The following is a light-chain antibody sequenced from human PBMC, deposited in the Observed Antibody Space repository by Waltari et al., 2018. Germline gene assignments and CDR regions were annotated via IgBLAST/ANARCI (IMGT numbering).Light chain of an antibody. CDR3: QQYNSYSMYT. V-gene: IGKV1-5*03. CDR2: KAS. CDR1: QRIRCW. J-gene: IGKJ2*01. Sequence: MQRIRCWLALYYQKTGKAPKLLIYKASSLESGVPSRFSGIGSGTEFTLTISSLQPDDFATYYCQQYNSYSMYTFGQGTKLEIK.